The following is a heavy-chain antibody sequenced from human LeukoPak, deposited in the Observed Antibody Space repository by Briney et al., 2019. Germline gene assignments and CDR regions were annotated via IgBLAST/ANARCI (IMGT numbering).Heavy chain of an antibody. CDR1: GYSFTSYW. CDR2: IYPGDSDT. J-gene: IGHJ5*02. Sequence: GASLQISCKGSGYSFTSYWIGWVRQLPGKGLEWMGIIYPGDSDTRYSPSFQGQVTISADKSISTAYLQWSSLKASDPAMYYCARWYSSNGENWFDPWGQGTLVTVSS. CDR3: ARWYSSNGENWFDP. V-gene: IGHV5-51*01. D-gene: IGHD6-13*01.